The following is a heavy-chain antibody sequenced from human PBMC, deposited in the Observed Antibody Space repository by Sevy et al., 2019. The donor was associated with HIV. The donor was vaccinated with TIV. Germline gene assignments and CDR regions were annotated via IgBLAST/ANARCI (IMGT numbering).Heavy chain of an antibody. D-gene: IGHD3-22*01. J-gene: IGHJ4*02. V-gene: IGHV1-2*02. CDR1: GYTFTGYY. Sequence: ASVKVSCKASGYTFTGYYVHWLRQAPGQGLEWMGWINPKTGGTYLAKKFQDRVSMTTGTSITTAYIELSGLRFDDTAVYYCARMGDYFDSSGYYPLKYWGQGTLVTVSS. CDR2: INPKTGGT. CDR3: ARMGDYFDSSGYYPLKY.